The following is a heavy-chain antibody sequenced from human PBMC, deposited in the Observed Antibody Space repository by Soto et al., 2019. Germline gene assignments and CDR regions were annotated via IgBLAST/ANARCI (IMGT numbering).Heavy chain of an antibody. D-gene: IGHD3-22*01. V-gene: IGHV1-18*01. CDR3: ARGSSGYYLVINGAFDI. CDR1: GYTFTSYG. Sequence: GASVKVSCKASGYTFTSYGISWVRQAPGQGLEWMGWISAYNGNTNYAQKLQGRVTMTTDTSTSTAYMELRSLRSDDTAVYYCARGSSGYYLVINGAFDIWGQGTMVTVPS. J-gene: IGHJ3*02. CDR2: ISAYNGNT.